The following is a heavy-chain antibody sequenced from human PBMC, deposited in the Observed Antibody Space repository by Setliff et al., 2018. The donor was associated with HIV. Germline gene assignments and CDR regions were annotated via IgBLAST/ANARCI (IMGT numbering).Heavy chain of an antibody. V-gene: IGHV1-69*10. CDR1: GGTFSSYA. D-gene: IGHD3-22*01. CDR3: ARYKADSSGYYYSHYYYYMDV. Sequence: GASVKVSCKASGGTFSSYAISWVRQAPGQGLEWMGGIIPILGIVNYAQKFQGRVTITADKSTSTAYMELSSLRSEDTAVYYCARYKADSSGYYYSHYYYYMDVWGKGTTVTVSS. CDR2: IIPILGIV. J-gene: IGHJ6*03.